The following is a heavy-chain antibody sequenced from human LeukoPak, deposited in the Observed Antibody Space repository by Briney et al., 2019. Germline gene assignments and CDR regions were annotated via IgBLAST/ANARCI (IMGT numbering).Heavy chain of an antibody. CDR3: ARAGGYRGYASN. J-gene: IGHJ4*02. CDR1: GGSISSYY. D-gene: IGHD5-12*01. Sequence: SESLSLTCTVSGGSISSYYWSWIRQPPGKGLEWIGYIYYSGTTYYNTSLKRRVTTSLDTSKNKFSLNLTSVNVADTGVYHCARAGGYRGYASNWGKGTLVTVSS. V-gene: IGHV4-59*01. CDR2: IYYSGTT.